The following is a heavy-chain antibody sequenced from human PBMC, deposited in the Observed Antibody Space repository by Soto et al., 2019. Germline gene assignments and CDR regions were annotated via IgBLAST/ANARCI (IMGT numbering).Heavy chain of an antibody. CDR2: IYHSGST. V-gene: IGHV4-30-2*01. Sequence: QLQLQESGSGLVKPSQTLSLTCAVSGGSISSGGYSWSWIRQPPGKGLEWIGYIYHSGSTYYNPSLKSRVTISVDRSKNQFSLKLSSVTAADTAVYYCARVKVGYSLYYFDYWGQGTLVTVSS. D-gene: IGHD2-15*01. CDR1: GGSISSGGYS. CDR3: ARVKVGYSLYYFDY. J-gene: IGHJ4*02.